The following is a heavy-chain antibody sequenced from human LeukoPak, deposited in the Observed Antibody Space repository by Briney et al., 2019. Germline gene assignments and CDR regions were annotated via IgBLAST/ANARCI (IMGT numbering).Heavy chain of an antibody. CDR3: ATLKGWYGEGCFDY. CDR1: GVTVSTIY. V-gene: IGHV3-53*01. D-gene: IGHD3-10*01. J-gene: IGHJ4*02. CDR2: IYPDGKA. Sequence: GGSLRLSRAASGVTVSTIYMGWVRQAPGKGLDWVSVIYPDGKAYYAESVKGRFTISRDSSENTLFLQMNSLRAEDTAVYYCATLKGWYGEGCFDYWGQGTLVTVSS.